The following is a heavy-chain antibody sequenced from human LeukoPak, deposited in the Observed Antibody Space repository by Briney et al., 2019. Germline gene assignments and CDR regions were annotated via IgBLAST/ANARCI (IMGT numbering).Heavy chain of an antibody. CDR2: INPYSGGT. Sequence: GASVKVSCKASGYTFTGYYMHWVRQAPGQGLEWVGWINPYSGGTNYAQKFQGRVTMTRDTSISTAYMELSMLRSDDKAVYYCSGLTWFGEFILDCRRQGNLATVPS. D-gene: IGHD3-10*01. V-gene: IGHV1-2*02. CDR1: GYTFTGYY. CDR3: SGLTWFGEFILDC. J-gene: IGHJ4*02.